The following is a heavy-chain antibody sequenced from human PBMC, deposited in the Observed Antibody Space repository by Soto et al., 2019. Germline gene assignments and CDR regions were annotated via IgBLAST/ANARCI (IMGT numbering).Heavy chain of an antibody. D-gene: IGHD1-26*01. J-gene: IGHJ4*02. V-gene: IGHV1-18*01. CDR2: ISAYNGNT. CDR3: ERDRGSYALDY. Sequence: QVQLVQSGAEVKKPGASVKVSCKASGYTFTSYGISWVRQAPGQGLEWMGWISAYNGNTNYAQKLQGRVTMTTDTSTITGYMELRSLRSDVTAVYYCERDRGSYALDYWGQGTLVTVSS. CDR1: GYTFTSYG.